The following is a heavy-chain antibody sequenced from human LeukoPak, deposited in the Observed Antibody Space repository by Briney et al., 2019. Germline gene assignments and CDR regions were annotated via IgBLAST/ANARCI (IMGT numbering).Heavy chain of an antibody. CDR1: GGTFSSYA. Sequence: GASVKVSCKASGGTFSSYAISWVRQAPGQGLEWMGGIIPIFGTANYAQKFQGRVTITADESTSTAYMELSSLRSEDTAVYYCARDQGYYDILTTYYYYGMDVWGKGTTVTVSS. CDR2: IIPIFGTA. D-gene: IGHD3-9*01. V-gene: IGHV1-69*13. CDR3: ARDQGYYDILTTYYYYGMDV. J-gene: IGHJ6*04.